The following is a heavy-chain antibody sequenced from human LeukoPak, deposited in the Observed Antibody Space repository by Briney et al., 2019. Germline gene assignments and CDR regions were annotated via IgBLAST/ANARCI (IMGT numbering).Heavy chain of an antibody. J-gene: IGHJ4*02. D-gene: IGHD6-13*01. CDR2: IYYSGST. CDR3: ARVFGSSWYEVDY. Sequence: SETLPLTCTVSGGSISSYYWSWIRQPPGKGLEWIGYIYYSGSTNYNPSLKSRVTISVDTSKNQFSLKLSSVTAADTAVYYCARVFGSSWYEVDYWGQGTLVTVSS. CDR1: GGSISSYY. V-gene: IGHV4-59*08.